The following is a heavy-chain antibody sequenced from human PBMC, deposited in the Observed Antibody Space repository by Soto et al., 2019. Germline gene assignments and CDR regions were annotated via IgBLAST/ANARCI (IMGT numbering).Heavy chain of an antibody. CDR2: IYHTGVT. D-gene: IGHD2-2*01. J-gene: IGHJ4*02. Sequence: QVQLQESGPGLVKPSETLSLTCTVSGASITTYYWSWFRQPPGQGLESLGYIYHTGVTNSNPSLRGPLSISIDTAKNQFSLKLSSVTSADTAIYYCARTARVPDFWGPGILVTVSS. CDR3: ARTARVPDF. V-gene: IGHV4-59*01. CDR1: GASITTYY.